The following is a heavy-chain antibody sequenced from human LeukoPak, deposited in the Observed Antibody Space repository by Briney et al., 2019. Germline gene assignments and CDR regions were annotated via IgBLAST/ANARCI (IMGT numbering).Heavy chain of an antibody. CDR2: FDPEDGET. CDR3: ATSFPLSPNYGSGSYPSY. V-gene: IGHV1-24*01. J-gene: IGHJ4*02. D-gene: IGHD3-10*01. Sequence: AASVKVSCKVSGYTLTELSMHWVRQAPGKGLEWMGGFDPEDGETIYAQKFQGRVTMTEDTSTDTAYMELSSLRSEDTAVYYCATSFPLSPNYGSGSYPSYWGQGTLVTVSS. CDR1: GYTLTELS.